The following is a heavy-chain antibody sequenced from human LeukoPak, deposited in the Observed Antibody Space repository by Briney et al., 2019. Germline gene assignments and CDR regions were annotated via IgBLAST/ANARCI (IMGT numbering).Heavy chain of an antibody. D-gene: IGHD1-26*01. CDR3: ARDFGGSYYPDFDY. CDR2: ISSSSSYI. V-gene: IGHV3-21*01. CDR1: GFTFSSYS. J-gene: IGHJ4*02. Sequence: GGSLRLSCAASGFTFSSYSMNWVRQAPGKGLEWVSTISSSSSYIYYADSVKGRFTISRDNAKNSLYLQMNSLRAEDTAAYYCARDFGGSYYPDFDYWGQGTLVTVSS.